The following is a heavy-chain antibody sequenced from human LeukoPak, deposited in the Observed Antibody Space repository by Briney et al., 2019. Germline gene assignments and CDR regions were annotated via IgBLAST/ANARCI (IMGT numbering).Heavy chain of an antibody. CDR1: GFTFSSYT. Sequence: TGGSLRLSCAASGFTFSSYTMYWVRQAPGKGLEYVSAISSNGGSTYYANSVKGRFTISRDNSKNTLCLQMGSLRGEDMAVYYCAREVNWRFDYWGQGTLVTVSS. J-gene: IGHJ4*02. V-gene: IGHV3-64*01. CDR2: ISSNGGST. CDR3: AREVNWRFDY. D-gene: IGHD1-1*01.